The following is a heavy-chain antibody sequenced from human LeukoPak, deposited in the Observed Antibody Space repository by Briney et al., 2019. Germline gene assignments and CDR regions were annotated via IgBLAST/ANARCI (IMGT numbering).Heavy chain of an antibody. CDR3: ANVWEFGY. CDR2: IRGDGSDK. D-gene: IGHD1-26*01. Sequence: GGSLRLSCAASGFTFSGYWMSWGRQAPGTGLELVANIRGDGSDKYFAEFVEGRFTISRDNAKKSLYLQMNSLRAEDTATYYCANVWEFGYWGQGTLVTVS. V-gene: IGHV3-7*01. J-gene: IGHJ4*02. CDR1: GFTFSGYW.